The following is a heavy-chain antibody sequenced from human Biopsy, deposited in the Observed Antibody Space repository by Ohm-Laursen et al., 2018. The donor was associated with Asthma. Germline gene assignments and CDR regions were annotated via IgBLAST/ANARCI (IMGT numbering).Heavy chain of an antibody. CDR1: GRHFGSYN. Sequence: SLRLSCAASGRHFGSYNMHWARQAPGKGLEWVAVITFDGSTQHYGDSVKGRFTISRDNSKNMLFLQMNSPRAEDTAVYYCLRDTLGYYFDIWGQGTQVTVSS. CDR3: LRDTLGYYFDI. CDR2: ITFDGSTQ. D-gene: IGHD6-13*01. V-gene: IGHV3-30-3*01. J-gene: IGHJ4*02.